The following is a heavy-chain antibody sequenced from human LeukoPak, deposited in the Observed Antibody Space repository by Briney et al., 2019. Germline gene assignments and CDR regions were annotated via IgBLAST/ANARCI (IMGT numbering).Heavy chain of an antibody. D-gene: IGHD6-19*01. CDR1: GFTFSNYA. CDR3: AKGSEKGWYGWFAP. J-gene: IGHJ5*02. CDR2: IHASGGAT. V-gene: IGHV3-23*01. Sequence: GGSLRLSCAASGFTFSNYAMYWVRQPPGKGLGWVSTIHASGGATYYADSVKGRFTISRHNSKQTSYLQANSLRTKDPAVNVCAKGSEKGWYGWFAPWGQGTLVTVSS.